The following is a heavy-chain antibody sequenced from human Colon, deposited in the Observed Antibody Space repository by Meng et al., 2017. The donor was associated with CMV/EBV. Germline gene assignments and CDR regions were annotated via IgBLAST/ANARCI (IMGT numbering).Heavy chain of an antibody. Sequence: SLKISCVVSGFSASTNYMSWVRQAPGKGLEWVSGISWNSGSIGYADSVKGRFTISRDNAKNSLYLQMNSLRAEDTALYYCAKDFRWELQAIDYWGQGTLVTVSS. J-gene: IGHJ4*02. CDR3: AKDFRWELQAIDY. CDR1: GFSASTNY. CDR2: ISWNSGSI. D-gene: IGHD1-26*01. V-gene: IGHV3-9*02.